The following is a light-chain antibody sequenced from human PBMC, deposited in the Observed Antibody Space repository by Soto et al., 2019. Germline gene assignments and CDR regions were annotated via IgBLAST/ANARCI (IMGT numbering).Light chain of an antibody. CDR3: QSYDSSLSGYV. CDR1: SSNIGAGYD. J-gene: IGLJ1*01. CDR2: GNS. V-gene: IGLV1-40*01. Sequence: QSVLTQPPSVSGAPGQRVTISCTGSSSNIGAGYDVQWYQQLPGTAPKFLIYGNSNRPSGVPDRFSGSKSGTSASLAITGLQTEDEADYYCQSYDSSLSGYVFGTGTKDTVL.